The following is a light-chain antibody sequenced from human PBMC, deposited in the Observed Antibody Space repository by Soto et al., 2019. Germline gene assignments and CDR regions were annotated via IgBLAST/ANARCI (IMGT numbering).Light chain of an antibody. CDR2: AAS. CDR1: NIGSKS. Sequence: PPSVSVAPGQTARITCGGNNIGSKSVHWYQQKPGQAPRLLIFAASNRATGIPVRFSGSGSGTDFTLAINRLEPDDFAVYYCQQRSDWPITFGQGTRLEIK. V-gene: IGKV3-11*01. CDR3: QQRSDWPIT. J-gene: IGKJ5*01.